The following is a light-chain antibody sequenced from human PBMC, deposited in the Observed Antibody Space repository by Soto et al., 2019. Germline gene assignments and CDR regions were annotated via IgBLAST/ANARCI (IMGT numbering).Light chain of an antibody. CDR2: GDT. CDR1: SSNIGADYD. V-gene: IGLV1-40*01. CDR3: SSYTSSSTLGGTYV. J-gene: IGLJ1*01. Sequence: QSALTPPPSVSGAPGQTVTISCTGSSSNIGADYDVHWYQQLPGTAPKLLIFGDTNRPSGVPDRFSGSKSGTSASLAISGLQAEDEADYYCSSYTSSSTLGGTYVFGTGTKLTVL.